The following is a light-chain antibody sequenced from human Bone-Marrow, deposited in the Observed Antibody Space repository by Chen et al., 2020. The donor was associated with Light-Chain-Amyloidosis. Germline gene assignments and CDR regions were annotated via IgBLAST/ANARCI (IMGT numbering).Light chain of an antibody. CDR3: MLYMGSGTWV. V-gene: IGLV8-61*01. Sequence: QTVVTQEPSFSVSPGGTITLTCGLSSGSVSTSSYPSWYQQTPGQAPRTLIYTTDTRSSGVPDRFSGSILGNKAALTSTGAQADDESDYYCMLYMGSGTWVFGGGTKLTVL. CDR2: TTD. CDR1: SGSVSTSSY. J-gene: IGLJ3*02.